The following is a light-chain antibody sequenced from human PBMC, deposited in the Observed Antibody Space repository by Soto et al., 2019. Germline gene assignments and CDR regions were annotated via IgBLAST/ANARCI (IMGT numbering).Light chain of an antibody. CDR3: GSFTGGITPYV. J-gene: IGLJ1*01. Sequence: QSALTQPASVSGSPGQSITISCTGSSSDIGGYKNVSWYQQHPGKAPKLIIYEVSSRPSGVSNRFSGSKSGNTASLTISGLQADDEADYHCGSFTGGITPYVFGTGTKLTVL. CDR1: SSDIGGYKN. CDR2: EVS. V-gene: IGLV2-14*01.